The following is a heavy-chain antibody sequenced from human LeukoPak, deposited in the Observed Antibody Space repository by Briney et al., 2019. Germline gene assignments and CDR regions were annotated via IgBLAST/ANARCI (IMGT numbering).Heavy chain of an antibody. V-gene: IGHV3-23*01. CDR3: AKCQYQLLFTGYYYYMDV. CDR1: AFTFTSYS. D-gene: IGHD2-2*01. J-gene: IGHJ6*03. Sequence: GESLRLSCAASAFTFTSYSMSWVRQPPGKGLEWDSSIIGSGGSTYYADSVKGRFTISRDNSKNTLYLQMNSLRAEDTAVYYCAKCQYQLLFTGYYYYMDVWGKGTTVTVSS. CDR2: IIGSGGST.